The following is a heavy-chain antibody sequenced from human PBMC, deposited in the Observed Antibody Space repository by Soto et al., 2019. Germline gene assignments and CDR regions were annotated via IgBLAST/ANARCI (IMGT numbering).Heavy chain of an antibody. Sequence: SETLSLTCTVSGGSISSYYWSWIRQPPGKGLEWIGYIYYSGSTNYNPSLKSRVTISVDTSKNQFSLKLSSVTAADTAVYYCASHKWGAAAGTSLLYYYYYYYMDVWGKGTTVTVSS. J-gene: IGHJ6*03. CDR1: GGSISSYY. D-gene: IGHD6-13*01. CDR2: IYYSGST. V-gene: IGHV4-59*01. CDR3: ASHKWGAAAGTSLLYYYYYYYMDV.